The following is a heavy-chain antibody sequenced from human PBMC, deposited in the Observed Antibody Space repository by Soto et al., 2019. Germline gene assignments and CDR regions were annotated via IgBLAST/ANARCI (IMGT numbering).Heavy chain of an antibody. V-gene: IGHV4-34*01. CDR1: GGSFSGYH. CDR2: INHSGST. Sequence: QVQLQQWGAGLLKPSETLSLTCAVYGGSFSGYHWSWIRQPPGKGLEWVGEINHSGSTNYNPSLKSRVTISVDTSKNQFSLKLSSVTAADTAVYYCARVPLYHYYYYYMDVWGKGTTVTVSS. CDR3: ARVPLYHYYYYYMDV. J-gene: IGHJ6*03. D-gene: IGHD3-16*01.